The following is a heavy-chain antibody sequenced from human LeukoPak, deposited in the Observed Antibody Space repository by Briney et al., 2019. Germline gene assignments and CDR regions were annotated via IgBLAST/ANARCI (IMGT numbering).Heavy chain of an antibody. Sequence: GGSLRLSCAASGFTFSSYGMHWVRQAPGKGLEWVAVILDDGSNKYYADSVKGRFTISRDNSKNTLYLQMNSLRAEDTAVYYCARDRIVVVAATGGWFDPWGQGTLVTVSS. J-gene: IGHJ5*02. D-gene: IGHD2-15*01. V-gene: IGHV3-30*03. CDR2: ILDDGSNK. CDR1: GFTFSSYG. CDR3: ARDRIVVVAATGGWFDP.